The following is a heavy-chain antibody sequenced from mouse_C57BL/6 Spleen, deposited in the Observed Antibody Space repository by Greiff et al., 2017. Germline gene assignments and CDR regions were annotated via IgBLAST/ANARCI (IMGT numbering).Heavy chain of an antibody. Sequence: EVKLMESGGGLVQPKGTLKLSCAASGFTFNTYAMHWVRQAPGKGLEWVARIRSKSSNYATYYADSVKDRFTISRDDSQGMLYLQMNNLKTEDTAMYYCVRDFNQIYYDSWFAYWGQGTLVTVSA. CDR1: GFTFNTYA. V-gene: IGHV10-3*01. D-gene: IGHD2-4*01. CDR3: VRDFNQIYYDSWFAY. CDR2: IRSKSSNYAT. J-gene: IGHJ3*01.